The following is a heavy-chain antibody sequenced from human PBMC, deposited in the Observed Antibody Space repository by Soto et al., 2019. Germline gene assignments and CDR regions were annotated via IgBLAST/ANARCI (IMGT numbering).Heavy chain of an antibody. CDR2: ISDSGST. D-gene: IGHD2-2*01. CDR3: AKDKGGRYCSRTSCLYSFDY. Sequence: EVQLLESGGGLVQPGGSLRLSCTASGFTFSTYAMSWVRQAPGKGLEWVSTISDSGSTYYADSVKGRFNISRDNSKNRLYLEMNSLRAEDTAVYYCAKDKGGRYCSRTSCLYSFDYWGQGTLVTVSS. J-gene: IGHJ4*02. V-gene: IGHV3-23*01. CDR1: GFTFSTYA.